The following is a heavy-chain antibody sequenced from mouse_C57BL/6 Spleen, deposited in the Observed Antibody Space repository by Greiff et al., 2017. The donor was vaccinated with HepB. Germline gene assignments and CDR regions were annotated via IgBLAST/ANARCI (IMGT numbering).Heavy chain of an antibody. CDR2: ISSGSSTI. CDR3: ARELRSHWAMDY. D-gene: IGHD1-1*01. Sequence: EVKLMESGGGLVKPGGSLKLSCAASGFTFSDYGMHWVRQAPEKGLEWVAYISSGSSTIYYADTVKGRFTISRDNAKNTLFLQMTSLRYEDTAMYYCARELRSHWAMDYWGQGTSVTVSS. J-gene: IGHJ4*01. V-gene: IGHV5-17*01. CDR1: GFTFSDYG.